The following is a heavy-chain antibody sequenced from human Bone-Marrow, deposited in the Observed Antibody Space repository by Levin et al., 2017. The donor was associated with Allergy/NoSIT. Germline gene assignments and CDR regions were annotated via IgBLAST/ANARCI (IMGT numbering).Heavy chain of an antibody. J-gene: IGHJ3*02. CDR3: AAGLSDVLAAYVDTCDI. D-gene: IGHD3-9*01. V-gene: IGHV4-30-4*01. Sequence: SETLSLTCTISGVSISRNDFFWSWIRQTPGKAPEWIGNIYYNGDTDYSPSLTDRVTIFVDTPKNQFSLKLTSVTAADTAVYYCAAGLSDVLAAYVDTCDIWGRGTLVTVSS. CDR1: GVSISRNDFF. CDR2: IYYNGDT.